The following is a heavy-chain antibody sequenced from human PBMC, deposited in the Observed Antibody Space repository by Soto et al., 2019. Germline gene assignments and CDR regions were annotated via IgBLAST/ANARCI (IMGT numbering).Heavy chain of an antibody. CDR3: ARYYDSSGPAFDY. V-gene: IGHV1-46*01. D-gene: IGHD3-22*01. J-gene: IGHJ4*02. Sequence: QVQLVQSGAEVKKPGASVKVSCKASGYAFSDYYIHWVRQAPGHGLDWMGIINPPDGSTTYAQKFHGRVSMTSDTSTSTVYMELSSLRSEDTAIYYCARYYDSSGPAFDYWGQATLVTVSS. CDR1: GYAFSDYY. CDR2: INPPDGST.